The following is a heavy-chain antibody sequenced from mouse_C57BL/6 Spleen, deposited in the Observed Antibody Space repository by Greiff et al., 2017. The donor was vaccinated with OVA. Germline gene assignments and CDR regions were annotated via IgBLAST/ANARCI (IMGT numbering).Heavy chain of an antibody. CDR3: ARGELCGSWFAY. D-gene: IGHD1-1*02. Sequence: QVQLQQPGAELVRPGSSVKLSCKASGYTFTSYWMDWVKQRPGQGLEWIGNIYPSDSETHYNQKFKDKATLTVDKSSSTAYMQLSSLTSEDSAVYYCARGELCGSWFAYWGQGTLVTVAA. V-gene: IGHV1-61*01. CDR1: GYTFTSYW. J-gene: IGHJ3*01. CDR2: IYPSDSET.